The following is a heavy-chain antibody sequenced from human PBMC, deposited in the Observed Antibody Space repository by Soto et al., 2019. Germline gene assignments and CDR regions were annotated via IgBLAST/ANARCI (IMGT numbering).Heavy chain of an antibody. J-gene: IGHJ6*02. Sequence: SQTLSLTRASSGDSVSSNSAAWNWIRQSPSRGLEWLGRTYYRSKWYNEYAVSVKSRITINPDTSKNQFSLQLNSVTPADTALYYCAREEACSSTSCYQYYGRDDWGQGTTVPV. CDR2: TYYRSKWYN. CDR1: GDSVSSNSAA. D-gene: IGHD2-2*01. CDR3: AREEACSSTSCYQYYGRDD. V-gene: IGHV6-1*01.